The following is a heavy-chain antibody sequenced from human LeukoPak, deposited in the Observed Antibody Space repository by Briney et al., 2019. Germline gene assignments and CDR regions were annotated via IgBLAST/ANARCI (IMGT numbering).Heavy chain of an antibody. CDR3: ATARISRGSSGYYYPAFDI. J-gene: IGHJ3*02. CDR2: FVPEDGET. CDR1: GYTLTELF. D-gene: IGHD3-22*01. V-gene: IGHV1-24*01. Sequence: ASVKVSCKVSGYTLTELFMHWVRQAPGKGLEWMGGFVPEDGETIYAQKFQGRVTMTEDTSTDTAYMELSSLRSEDTAVYYCATARISRGSSGYYYPAFDIWGQGTMVTVSS.